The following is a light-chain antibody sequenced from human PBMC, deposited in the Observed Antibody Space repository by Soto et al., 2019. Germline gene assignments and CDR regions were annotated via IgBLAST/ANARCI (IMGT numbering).Light chain of an antibody. J-gene: IGLJ2*01. CDR2: DVS. CDR3: ISYTSSSTVI. V-gene: IGLV2-14*01. CDR1: SSELGAYDY. Sequence: QSALTQPASVSGSPGQSITISCTGTSSELGAYDYVSWYQQHPGKAPKLMVYDVSNRPSGVSNRFSGSKSGNTASLTISGLQAEDEADYYCISYTSSSTVIFGGGTKLTVL.